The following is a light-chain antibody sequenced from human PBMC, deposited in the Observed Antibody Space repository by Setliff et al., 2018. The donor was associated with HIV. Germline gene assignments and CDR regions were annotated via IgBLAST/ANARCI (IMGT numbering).Light chain of an antibody. Sequence: QSVLAQPASVSGSPGQSITISCTGTSSDIGRYNLVSWYQQYPGKAPKLMIYQATKRPSGVSNRFSGSKSGNTASLTISGLQAEDEADYYSRSNTGSNTYVFGSGTKVTVL. J-gene: IGLJ1*01. V-gene: IGLV2-23*01. CDR2: QAT. CDR1: SSDIGRYNL. CDR3: RSNTGSNTYV.